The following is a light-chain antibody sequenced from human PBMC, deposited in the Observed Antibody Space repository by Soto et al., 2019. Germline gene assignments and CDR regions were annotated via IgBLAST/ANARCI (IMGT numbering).Light chain of an antibody. J-gene: IGKJ1*01. CDR2: DAS. CDR3: QQYAGSPRT. CDR1: QSVSSY. Sequence: EIVLTQSPATLSLSPGERATLSCRASQSVSSYLAWYQQKPGQAPRLLISDASNRAADIPDRFSGSGSGTDFTLTIDRLEPEDFAVYCQQYAGSPRTFGQGTKVDIK. V-gene: IGKV3-20*01.